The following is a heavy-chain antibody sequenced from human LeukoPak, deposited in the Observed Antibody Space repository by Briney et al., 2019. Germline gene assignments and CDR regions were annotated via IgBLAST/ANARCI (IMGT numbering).Heavy chain of an antibody. D-gene: IGHD3-10*01. V-gene: IGHV3-23*01. CDR3: ANQRGGF. CDR2: ISGTAENT. J-gene: IGHJ4*02. CDR1: GFIFRSYP. Sequence: PGGSLRLSCAASGFIFRSYPMSWVRQAPGKGLEWVSAISGTAENTYYADSVKGRFSISRDNSRNTVHLQMNSLRPEDTAVYYCANQRGGFWGQGTLVTVSS.